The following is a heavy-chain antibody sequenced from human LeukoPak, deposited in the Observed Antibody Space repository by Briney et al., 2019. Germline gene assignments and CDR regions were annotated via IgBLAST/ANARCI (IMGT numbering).Heavy chain of an antibody. D-gene: IGHD3-22*01. CDR1: GFTFSTSW. Sequence: HPWGSLRLSCATSGFTFSTSWMHWVRQAPGKGLVWVPRINTDGNTRDYADSVKGRFTISRDNAKNTLYLQMNSLRAEDTAVYYCVRDMGYYDKVWGQGTLVTVSS. V-gene: IGHV3-74*01. CDR2: INTDGNTR. CDR3: VRDMGYYDKV. J-gene: IGHJ4*02.